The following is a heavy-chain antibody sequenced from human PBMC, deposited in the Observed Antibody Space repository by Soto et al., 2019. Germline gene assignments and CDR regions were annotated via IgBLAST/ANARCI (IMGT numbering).Heavy chain of an antibody. J-gene: IGHJ6*02. Sequence: GASVKVSCKVSGYTLTELSMHWVRQAPGKGLEWMGGFDPEDGETIYARKFQGRVTMTEDTSTDTAYMELSSLRSEDTAVYYCATSHPLIAAAGMGYYYYYGMDVWGQGTTVTVSS. D-gene: IGHD6-13*01. V-gene: IGHV1-24*01. CDR3: ATSHPLIAAAGMGYYYYYGMDV. CDR2: FDPEDGET. CDR1: GYTLTELS.